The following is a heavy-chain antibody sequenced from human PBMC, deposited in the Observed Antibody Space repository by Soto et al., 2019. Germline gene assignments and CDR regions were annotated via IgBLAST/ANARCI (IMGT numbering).Heavy chain of an antibody. CDR2: VYYSGST. CDR3: ARGKDSGSFLWLRRNWFDP. Sequence: QVQLQESGPGLVKPSQTLSLTCTVSGGSISSGDDYWSWIRQPPGKGLEWIGYVYYSGSTYYNPSLKSRVTISVDTDKTQFSLKRSSVTAADTAVYYCARGKDSGSFLWLRRNWFDPWGQGTLVTVSS. D-gene: IGHD1-26*01. CDR1: GGSISSGDDY. V-gene: IGHV4-30-4*01. J-gene: IGHJ5*02.